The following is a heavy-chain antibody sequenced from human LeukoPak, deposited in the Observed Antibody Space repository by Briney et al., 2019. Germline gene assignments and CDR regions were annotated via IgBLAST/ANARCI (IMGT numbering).Heavy chain of an antibody. CDR1: GGSISSYY. J-gene: IGHJ4*02. CDR2: IYYSGST. D-gene: IGHD4-23*01. CDR3: ARSTGGNSAY. V-gene: IGHV4-59*08. Sequence: PSETLSLTCIVSGGSISSYYWSWIRQPPGKGLEWIGYIYYSGSTNYNPSLKSRVTISVDTSKNHFSLNLSSVTAADTAVYYCARSTGGNSAYWGQGILVTVSS.